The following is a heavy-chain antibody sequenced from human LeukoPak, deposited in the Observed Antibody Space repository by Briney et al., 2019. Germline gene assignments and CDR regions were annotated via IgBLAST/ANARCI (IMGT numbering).Heavy chain of an antibody. Sequence: ASVKVSCKASGYTFTGYNMHWVRHAPGQGLEWMGRINPNSGGTNYAQKFQGRVTMTRDTSISTAYMELSRLRSDDTAVYYCASTPLGYYGSGSYLGYFDYWGQGTLVTVSS. CDR3: ASTPLGYYGSGSYLGYFDY. CDR2: INPNSGGT. D-gene: IGHD3-10*01. CDR1: GYTFTGYN. J-gene: IGHJ4*02. V-gene: IGHV1-2*06.